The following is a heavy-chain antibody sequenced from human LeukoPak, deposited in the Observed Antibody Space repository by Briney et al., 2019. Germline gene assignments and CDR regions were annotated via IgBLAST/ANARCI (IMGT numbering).Heavy chain of an antibody. CDR2: IYPGDSDT. CDR1: GYSFTSYW. V-gene: IGHV5-51*01. CDR3: ARGGYDSSGYYLDKYYFDY. J-gene: IGHJ4*02. Sequence: GASLKISCKGSGYSFTSYWISWVRQMPGKGLEWMGIIYPGDSDTRYSPSFQGQVTISADKSISTAYLQWSSLKASDTAMYYCARGGYDSSGYYLDKYYFDYWGQGTLVTVSS. D-gene: IGHD3-22*01.